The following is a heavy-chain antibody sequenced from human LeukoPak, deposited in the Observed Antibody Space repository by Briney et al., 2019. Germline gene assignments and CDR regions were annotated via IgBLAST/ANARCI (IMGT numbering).Heavy chain of an antibody. Sequence: SETLSLTCTVSGGSISSYYWSWIRQPPGKGLEWIGYIYYSGSTSYNPSLKSRVTISVDTSKNQFSLKLSSVTAADTAVYYCARHGGYYDSRTDSAFDIWGQGTMVTVSS. CDR2: IYYSGST. D-gene: IGHD3-22*01. CDR3: ARHGGYYDSRTDSAFDI. V-gene: IGHV4-59*08. J-gene: IGHJ3*02. CDR1: GGSISSYY.